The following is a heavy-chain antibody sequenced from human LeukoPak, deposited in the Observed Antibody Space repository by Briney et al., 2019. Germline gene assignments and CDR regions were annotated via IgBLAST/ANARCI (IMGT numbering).Heavy chain of an antibody. CDR2: ISDDAVAT. V-gene: IGHV3-23*01. D-gene: IGHD4-23*01. CDR1: GFIFNDYA. CDR3: ANQEGWKLGDYYVDH. Sequence: GGSLRLSCAASGFIFNDYATGWVRQAPGKGLEWISSISDDAVATYYADSVKGRFTISRDISKNTLFLQMNSLRAEDTAVYYCANQEGWKLGDYYVDHWGRGTLVTVSS. J-gene: IGHJ4*02.